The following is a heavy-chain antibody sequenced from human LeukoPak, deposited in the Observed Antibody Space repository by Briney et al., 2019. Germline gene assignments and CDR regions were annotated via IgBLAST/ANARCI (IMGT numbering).Heavy chain of an antibody. J-gene: IGHJ4*02. CDR1: GFTVSSNY. D-gene: IGHD3-10*01. CDR2: IYSGGST. CDR3: ARAYSYYYGSGSFGYYFDY. V-gene: IGHV3-53*01. Sequence: GGSLRLSCAASGFTVSSNYMSWVRQAPGKGLEWVSVIYSGGSTYYADSVKGRFTISRDNSKNTLYLQMNSLRAEDTAVYYCARAYSYYYGSGSFGYYFDYWGQGTLVTVSS.